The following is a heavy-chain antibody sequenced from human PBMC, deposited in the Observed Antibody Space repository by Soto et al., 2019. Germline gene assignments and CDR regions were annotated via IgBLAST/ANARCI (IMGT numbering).Heavy chain of an antibody. CDR3: ARDTAMALPDA. CDR1: GYTFTSYS. V-gene: IGHV1-18*01. D-gene: IGHD5-18*01. CDR2: ISAHNGNT. Sequence: ASVKVSCKASGYTFTSYSITWVRQAPGQGLEWMGWISAHNGNTKYAQKLQGRVTMTTDTSTSTAYMEVRSLRSDDTAVYYCARDTAMALPDAWGQGTLVTVSS. J-gene: IGHJ4*02.